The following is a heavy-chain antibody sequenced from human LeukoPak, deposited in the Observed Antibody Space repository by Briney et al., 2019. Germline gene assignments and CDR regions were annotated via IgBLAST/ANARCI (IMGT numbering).Heavy chain of an antibody. D-gene: IGHD6-13*01. Sequence: SVKVSCNASGGTFSSYAISWVRQAPGQGLEWMGRIIPIFGTANYAQKFQGRVTITTDESTSTAYMELSSLRSEDTAVYYCATDEVLIAGTGDGAFDIWGQGTMVTVSS. V-gene: IGHV1-69*05. J-gene: IGHJ3*02. CDR2: IIPIFGTA. CDR3: ATDEVLIAGTGDGAFDI. CDR1: GGTFSSYA.